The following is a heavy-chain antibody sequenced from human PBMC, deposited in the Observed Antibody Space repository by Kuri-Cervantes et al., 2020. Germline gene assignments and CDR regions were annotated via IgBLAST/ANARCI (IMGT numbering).Heavy chain of an antibody. CDR3: ARVYSSSDYYYGMDV. CDR2: ISYDGSNK. J-gene: IGHJ6*02. D-gene: IGHD6-6*01. V-gene: IGHV3-30*03. Sequence: GGSLRLSCAASGFTFSSYGMHWVRQAPGKGLEWVAVISYDGSNKYYADTVKGRFTISRDNSKNTLYLQMNSLRAEDTAVYYCARVYSSSDYYYGMDVWGQGTTVTVSS. CDR1: GFTFSSYG.